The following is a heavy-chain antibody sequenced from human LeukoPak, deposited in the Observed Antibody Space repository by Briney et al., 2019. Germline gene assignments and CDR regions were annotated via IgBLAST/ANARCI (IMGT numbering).Heavy chain of an antibody. J-gene: IGHJ4*02. V-gene: IGHV3-74*01. D-gene: IGHD1-26*01. CDR2: INSDGSSS. CDR3: ARGGGARYFDY. CDR1: GFTLSSYW. Sequence: GGSLRLSCAASGFTLSSYWMHWVRQIPGKGLVWVSHINSDGSSSTYADSVEGRFTISRDNAKNTFYLQMNSLRDEDTAVYYCARGGGARYFDYWGKGTLVTVSS.